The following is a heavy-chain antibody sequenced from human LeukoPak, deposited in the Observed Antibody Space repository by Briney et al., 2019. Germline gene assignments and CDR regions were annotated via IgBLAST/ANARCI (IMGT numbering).Heavy chain of an antibody. Sequence: PGGSLRLSCVVSGFTFSTSAMSWVRQAPGKGLEWVSGISESGGSTHYADSMKGRFTSSRDNSKNTLYLQMNNLRAEDTAAYYCAKGSFWGQGTLVTVSS. CDR3: AKGSF. CDR2: ISESGGST. J-gene: IGHJ4*02. CDR1: GFTFSTSA. D-gene: IGHD3-10*01. V-gene: IGHV3-23*01.